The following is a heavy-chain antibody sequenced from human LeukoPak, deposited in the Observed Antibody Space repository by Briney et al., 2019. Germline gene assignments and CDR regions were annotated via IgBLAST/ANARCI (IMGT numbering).Heavy chain of an antibody. J-gene: IGHJ5*02. CDR2: SNPSGDST. CDR3: ARDNYYYDSSGYFWFDP. Sequence: ASVKVSCKASGYTFTNYYIHWVRQAPGHGLEWMGISNPSGDSTNYAQKFQGRVTMTRDTSTSTVYMELSSLRSEDTAVYYCARDNYYYDSSGYFWFDPWGQGTLVTVSS. V-gene: IGHV1-46*01. CDR1: GYTFTNYY. D-gene: IGHD3-22*01.